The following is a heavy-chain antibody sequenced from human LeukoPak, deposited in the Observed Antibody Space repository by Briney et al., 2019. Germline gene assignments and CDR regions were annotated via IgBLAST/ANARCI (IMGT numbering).Heavy chain of an antibody. CDR3: AREGVQLERRAFDI. CDR2: IIPIFGTA. J-gene: IGHJ3*02. V-gene: IGHV1-69*13. CDR1: GHTFSSYA. Sequence: GASVKLSCKASGHTFSSYAISWVRQAPGQGLEWMGGIIPIFGTANYAQKFQGRVTITADESTSTAYMELSSLRSEDTAVYYCAREGVQLERRAFDIWGQGTMVTVSS. D-gene: IGHD1-1*01.